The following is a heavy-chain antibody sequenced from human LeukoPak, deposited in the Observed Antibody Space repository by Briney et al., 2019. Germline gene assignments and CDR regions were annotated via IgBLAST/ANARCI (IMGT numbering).Heavy chain of an antibody. Sequence: PSETLSLTCAVYGGSFSGYYWSWIRQPPGKGLEWIGEINHSGSTNYNPSLKSRVTISVDTSKNQFSLKLSSVTAADTAVYYCARAPRIQYYYYYYMDVWGKGTTVTVSS. CDR3: ARAPRIQYYYYYYMDV. CDR2: INHSGST. V-gene: IGHV4-34*01. J-gene: IGHJ6*03. CDR1: GGSFSGYY. D-gene: IGHD5-18*01.